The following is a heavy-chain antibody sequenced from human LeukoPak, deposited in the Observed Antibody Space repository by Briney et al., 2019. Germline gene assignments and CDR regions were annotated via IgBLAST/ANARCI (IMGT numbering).Heavy chain of an antibody. D-gene: IGHD3-16*01. J-gene: IGHJ6*02. CDR1: GYPFTSYG. CDR3: ASTVGITFGGRYGMDA. CDR2: ISAYNGNT. V-gene: IGHV1-18*01. Sequence: ASVKVSCKAAGYPFTSYGISWVRQAPGQGLEWMGWISAYNGNTNYAQKLQGRVTMTTDTSTSTAYMELRSLRSDDTAVYYCASTVGITFGGRYGMDAWGQGTTVTVSS.